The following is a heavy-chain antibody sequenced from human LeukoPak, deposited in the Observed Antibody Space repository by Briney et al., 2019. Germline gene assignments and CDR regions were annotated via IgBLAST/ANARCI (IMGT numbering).Heavy chain of an antibody. Sequence: GGSLRLSCAASGFTFSSYWMSWVRQAPGKGLEWVANIKQDGSEKYYVDSVKGRFTISRDNAKNSLYLQMNSLRAEDTAVYYCAREGAILTAAIYDYVWGSYRSPYYFDYWGQGTLVTVSS. CDR2: IKQDGSEK. CDR3: AREGAILTAAIYDYVWGSYRSPYYFDY. CDR1: GFTFSSYW. J-gene: IGHJ4*02. V-gene: IGHV3-7*01. D-gene: IGHD3-16*02.